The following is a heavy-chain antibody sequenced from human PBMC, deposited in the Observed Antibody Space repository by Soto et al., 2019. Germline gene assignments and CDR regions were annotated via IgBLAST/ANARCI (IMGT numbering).Heavy chain of an antibody. D-gene: IGHD6-19*01. CDR3: AKDLLAGTWNYFDY. CDR2: ISWNSGSI. Sequence: DVQLVESGGGLVQPGRSLRLSCAASGFTFDDYAMHWVRQAPGKGLEWVSGISWNSGSIGYADSVKGRFTISRDNAKNALYLQMNSLRAEDTALYYCAKDLLAGTWNYFDYWGQGTLVTVSS. CDR1: GFTFDDYA. V-gene: IGHV3-9*01. J-gene: IGHJ4*02.